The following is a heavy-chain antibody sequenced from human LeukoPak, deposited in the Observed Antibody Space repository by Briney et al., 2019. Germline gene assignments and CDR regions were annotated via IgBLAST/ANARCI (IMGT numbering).Heavy chain of an antibody. CDR2: ISATGGNT. CDR1: GFTFSSYA. V-gene: IGHV3-23*01. Sequence: GGSLRLSCAASGFTFSSYAMSWVRQAPGKGLEWVSSISATGGNTYYADSVKGRFTISRDNSKNTLSLQMNSLRAEDTAVYHCAKGPFPNYFDYWGQGPLVTVSP. J-gene: IGHJ4*02. CDR3: AKGPFPNYFDY.